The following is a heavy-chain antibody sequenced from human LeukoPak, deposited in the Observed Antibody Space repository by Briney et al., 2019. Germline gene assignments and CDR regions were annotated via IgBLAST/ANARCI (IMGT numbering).Heavy chain of an antibody. Sequence: SVKVSCKASGGTFSSYAISWVRQAPGQGLEWMGGIIPIFGTANYAQNFQGRVTITTDESTSTAYMELSSLRSEDTAVYYCARTMVRGVIVGFDYWGQGTLVTVSS. V-gene: IGHV1-69*05. D-gene: IGHD3-10*01. J-gene: IGHJ4*02. CDR1: GGTFSSYA. CDR3: ARTMVRGVIVGFDY. CDR2: IIPIFGTA.